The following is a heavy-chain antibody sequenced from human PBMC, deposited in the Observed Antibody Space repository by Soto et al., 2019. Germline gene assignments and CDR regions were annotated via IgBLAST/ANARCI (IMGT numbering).Heavy chain of an antibody. CDR3: ATSSDTGYIFDF. V-gene: IGHV3-7*01. CDR1: GFAFSSYW. J-gene: IGHJ4*02. Sequence: GGSLRLSCAASGFAFSSYWMSWVRQAPGKGLEWVANIKKDGSEEYYVDSVKGRFTISRDSAKNSLYLKMSSLRAEDSAVYYCATSSDTGYIFDFWGQGTLVTVSS. CDR2: IKKDGSEE. D-gene: IGHD2-2*01.